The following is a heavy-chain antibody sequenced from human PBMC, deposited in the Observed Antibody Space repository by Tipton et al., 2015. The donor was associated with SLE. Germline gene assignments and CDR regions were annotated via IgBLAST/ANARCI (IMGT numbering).Heavy chain of an antibody. Sequence: TLSLTCTVSGGSINIDDYFWAWIRQPPGKGLEWIGSIYYSGSTYYNPSVGSRVTISVDTSKNHFSLKLCSVTAADTAVYYCARQKSTLTPVREDDFDYWGQGSLVTVSS. D-gene: IGHD3-9*01. CDR3: ARQKSTLTPVREDDFDY. J-gene: IGHJ4*02. CDR1: GGSINIDDYF. CDR2: IYYSGST. V-gene: IGHV4-39*01.